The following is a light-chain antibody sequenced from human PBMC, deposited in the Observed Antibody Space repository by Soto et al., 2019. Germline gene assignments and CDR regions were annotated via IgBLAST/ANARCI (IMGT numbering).Light chain of an antibody. J-gene: IGLJ2*01. CDR1: NSDVGGYDY. V-gene: IGLV2-14*01. CDR2: DVS. Sequence: QSALTQPASVSGSPGQSITMSCTGTNSDVGGYDYVSWYQQHPGKAPKLMIYDVSIRPSGVSDRFSGSKSGNTASLTISGLQTEDEAYYYCSSYTSSTAVIFGGGPKLTVL. CDR3: SSYTSSTAVI.